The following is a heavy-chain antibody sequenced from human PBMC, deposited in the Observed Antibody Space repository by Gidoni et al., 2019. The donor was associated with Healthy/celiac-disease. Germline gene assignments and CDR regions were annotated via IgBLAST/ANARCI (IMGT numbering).Heavy chain of an antibody. Sequence: QVQLVQSGAEVKKPGASVKVSCKASGYTSTSSGISWVRQAPGQGLEWMGWIRPYNGNTNYAQKLQGGVTMTPDTSTSTAYMGLRSLRSDDTAVYYCARLEGYSSSSAGYYGMDVWGQGTTVTVSS. CDR2: IRPYNGNT. D-gene: IGHD6-6*01. V-gene: IGHV1-18*01. CDR1: GYTSTSSG. J-gene: IGHJ6*02. CDR3: ARLEGYSSSSAGYYGMDV.